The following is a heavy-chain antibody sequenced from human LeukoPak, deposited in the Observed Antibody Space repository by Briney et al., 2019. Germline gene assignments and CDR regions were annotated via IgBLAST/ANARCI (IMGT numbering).Heavy chain of an antibody. V-gene: IGHV4-59*01. CDR2: IYYSGST. J-gene: IGHJ5*02. Sequence: SETLSLTCTVSGDSISSFYWNWIRQPPGKGLEWIGYIYYSGSTNYNPSLKSRVTISVDTSKNQFSLKLSSVTAADTAVYYCARDSVVRGVDQGWFDPWGQGTLVTVSS. CDR1: GDSISSFY. D-gene: IGHD3-10*01. CDR3: ARDSVVRGVDQGWFDP.